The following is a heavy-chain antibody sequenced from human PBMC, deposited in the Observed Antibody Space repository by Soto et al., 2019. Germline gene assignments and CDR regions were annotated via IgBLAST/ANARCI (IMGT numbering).Heavy chain of an antibody. CDR2: IKNIPDGGTT. V-gene: IGHV3-15*07. J-gene: IGHJ4*02. D-gene: IGHD4-17*01. CDR1: GITFSNAW. Sequence: EVQLVESGGDLVKPGGSLRLSCTASGITFSNAWMNWVRQAPGKGLEWVGRIKNIPDGGTTDYAAPVKGRFIISRDDSKNTLYLQMNSLKTEDTAVYYCATDRGGDYTFDYWGQGTLVTVSS. CDR3: ATDRGGDYTFDY.